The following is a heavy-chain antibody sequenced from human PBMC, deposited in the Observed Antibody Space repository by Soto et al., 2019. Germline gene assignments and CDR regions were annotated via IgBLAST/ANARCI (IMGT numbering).Heavy chain of an antibody. CDR2: IIPIFGTA. CDR1: GGTFSSYA. Sequence: ASVKVSCKVSGGTFSSYAISWVRQAPGQGLEWMGGIIPIFGTANYAQKFQGRVTITADESTSTAYMELSSLRSEDTAVYYCARNALIRFLEWLLPYGMDVWGQGTTVTVSS. J-gene: IGHJ6*02. V-gene: IGHV1-69*13. D-gene: IGHD3-3*01. CDR3: ARNALIRFLEWLLPYGMDV.